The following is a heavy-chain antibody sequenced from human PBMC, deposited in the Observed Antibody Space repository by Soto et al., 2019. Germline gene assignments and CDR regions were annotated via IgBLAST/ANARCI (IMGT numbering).Heavy chain of an antibody. D-gene: IGHD5-18*01. V-gene: IGHV5-51*01. CDR1: GYSFTSYW. CDR3: ARPAPAMATNDAFDI. J-gene: IGHJ3*02. CDR2: IYPGDSDT. Sequence: PGESLKISCKGSGYSFTSYWIGWVRQMPGKGLEWMGIIYPGDSDTRYSPSFQGQVTISADKSISTAYLQWSSLKASDTAMYYCARPAPAMATNDAFDIWGKGTMVTVSS.